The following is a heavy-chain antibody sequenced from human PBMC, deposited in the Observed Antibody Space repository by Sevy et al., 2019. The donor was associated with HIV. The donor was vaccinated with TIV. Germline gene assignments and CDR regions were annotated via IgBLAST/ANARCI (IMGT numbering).Heavy chain of an antibody. J-gene: IGHJ6*02. CDR2: IKSKTDGGTI. CDR3: ITDPGYRGYDEEVINYYYYGMDV. CDR1: GFTFISAW. V-gene: IGHV3-15*01. D-gene: IGHD5-12*01. Sequence: GGSLRLSCAASGFTFISAWMSWVRLAPGKGLEWVGRIKSKTDGGTIDYAAPVKGRFTISREDSKNTLYLQMNSLKTEDTAVYYCITDPGYRGYDEEVINYYYYGMDVWGQGTTVTVSS.